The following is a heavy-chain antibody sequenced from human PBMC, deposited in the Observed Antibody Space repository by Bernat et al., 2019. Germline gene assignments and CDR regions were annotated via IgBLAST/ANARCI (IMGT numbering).Heavy chain of an antibody. D-gene: IGHD2-21*01. CDR2: IKGDGREK. J-gene: IGHJ4*02. Sequence: EVHLVESGGGLVQPGGSLRLSCAVSGLTMSSEWMSWVRQAPGKGLEWVANIKGDGREKYYVDSVKGRFTISRDNAKNSLYLQVNSLRVEDTAVYYCARSTGRMWSRFEYWGQGTLVTVSS. CDR3: ARSTGRMWSRFEY. V-gene: IGHV3-7*03. CDR1: GLTMSSEW.